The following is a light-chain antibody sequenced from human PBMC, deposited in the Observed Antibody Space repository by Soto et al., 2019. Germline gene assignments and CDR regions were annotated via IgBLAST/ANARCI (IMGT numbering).Light chain of an antibody. CDR3: AAWDASLSACV. CDR2: YNN. Sequence: QSALTQPPSESWTAGQVVTISCSGGDSNIGSNSVYWYQHLPRMAPKLLIYYNNQRPSGVPDRFSGSRSGTSASLAIVGLRSEDEAVYYCAAWDASLSACVFGNGTKVTVL. V-gene: IGLV1-47*02. J-gene: IGLJ1*01. CDR1: DSNIGSNS.